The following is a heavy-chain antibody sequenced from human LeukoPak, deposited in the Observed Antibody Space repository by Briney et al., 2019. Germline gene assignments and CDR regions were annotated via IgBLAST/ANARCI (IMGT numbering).Heavy chain of an antibody. CDR2: IIPILGIA. V-gene: IGHV1-69*02. CDR1: GGTFSSYT. D-gene: IGHD6-13*01. Sequence: SVKVSCKASGGTFSSYTISWVRQAPEQGLEWMGRIIPILGIANYAQKFQGRVTITADKSTSTAYMELSSLRSEDTAVYYCARAPGIAAAGTPLGQGSLDPWGQGTLVTVSS. CDR3: ARAPGIAAAGTPLGQGSLDP. J-gene: IGHJ5*02.